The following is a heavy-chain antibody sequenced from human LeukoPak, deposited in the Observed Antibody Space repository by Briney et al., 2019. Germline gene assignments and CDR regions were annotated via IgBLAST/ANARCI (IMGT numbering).Heavy chain of an antibody. V-gene: IGHV4-34*01. Sequence: PSETLSLTCAVYGGSSSGYYWSWIRQPPGKGLEWIGEINHSGSTNYNPSLKSRVTISVDTSKNQFSLKLSSVTAADTAVYYCARTENYYYYMDVWGKGTTVTVSS. J-gene: IGHJ6*03. CDR2: INHSGST. CDR1: GGSSSGYY. CDR3: ARTENYYYYMDV.